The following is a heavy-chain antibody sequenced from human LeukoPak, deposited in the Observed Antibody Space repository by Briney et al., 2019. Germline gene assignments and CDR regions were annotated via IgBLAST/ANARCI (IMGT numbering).Heavy chain of an antibody. Sequence: ASVKVSCKASGYTFTDYYMHWIRQAPGQGLEWVGWINPNSGDTNYAQNFQGRVTMTTDTSTSTVYMELRSLRSDDTAVYYCAREGLRSIAARRGTRDYMDVWGKGTTVIVSS. V-gene: IGHV1-2*02. CDR1: GYTFTDYY. J-gene: IGHJ6*03. CDR2: INPNSGDT. CDR3: AREGLRSIAARRGTRDYMDV. D-gene: IGHD6-6*01.